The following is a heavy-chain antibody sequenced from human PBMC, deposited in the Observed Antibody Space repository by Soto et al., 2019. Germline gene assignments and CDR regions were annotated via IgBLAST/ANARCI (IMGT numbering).Heavy chain of an antibody. V-gene: IGHV5-51*01. CDR3: PRQHGVDQDKGWIDP. CDR2: ISPSDSDT. CDR1: EYSIATYW. Sequence: ESKKISKKASEYSIATYWSGWVRQIRGKGLEWMGIISPSDSDTMYSPSFQGQVIITADLSSTTTYLQWSSLNASDTAIYYCPRQHGVDQDKGWIDPWGQGTLVPVS. J-gene: IGHJ5*02. D-gene: IGHD2-8*01.